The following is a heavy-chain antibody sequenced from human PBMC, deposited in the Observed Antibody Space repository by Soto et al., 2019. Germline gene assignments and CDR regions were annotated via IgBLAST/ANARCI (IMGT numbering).Heavy chain of an antibody. D-gene: IGHD2-15*01. V-gene: IGHV5-51*01. Sequence: GESLKISCKGSGYSFTSYWIGWVRQMPGKXLEWMGIIYPGDSDTRYSPSFQGQVTISADKSISTAYLQWSSLKASDTAMYYCARHSGKYCSGGSCYRLYYYYYGMDVWGQGTTVTVSS. CDR2: IYPGDSDT. CDR3: ARHSGKYCSGGSCYRLYYYYYGMDV. CDR1: GYSFTSYW. J-gene: IGHJ6*02.